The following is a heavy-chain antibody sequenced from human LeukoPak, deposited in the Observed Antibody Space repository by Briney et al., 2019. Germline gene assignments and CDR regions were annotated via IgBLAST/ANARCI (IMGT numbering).Heavy chain of an antibody. CDR1: GFTFSSYA. D-gene: IGHD2-2*01. CDR2: ISYDGSNK. V-gene: IGHV3-30-3*01. J-gene: IGHJ4*02. Sequence: GGSLRLSCAASGFTFSSYAMHWVRQAPGKGLEWVAVISYDGSNKYYADSVKGRFTISRDNSKNTLYLQMNSLRAEDTAVYYCARDPSSRSSTSCRHFDYWGQGTLVTVSS. CDR3: ARDPSSRSSTSCRHFDY.